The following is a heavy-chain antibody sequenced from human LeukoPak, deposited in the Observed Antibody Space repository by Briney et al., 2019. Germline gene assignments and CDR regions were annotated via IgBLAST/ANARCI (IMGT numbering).Heavy chain of an antibody. Sequence: ASVKVSCKASGGTFSSYAISWVRQAPGQGLEWMGRIIPILGIANYAQKFQGRVTITAGKSTSTAYMELSSLRSEDTAVYYCARDRPGEVLMVYATNWFDPWGQGTLVTVSS. CDR3: ARDRPGEVLMVYATNWFDP. V-gene: IGHV1-69*04. D-gene: IGHD2-8*01. J-gene: IGHJ5*02. CDR1: GGTFSSYA. CDR2: IIPILGIA.